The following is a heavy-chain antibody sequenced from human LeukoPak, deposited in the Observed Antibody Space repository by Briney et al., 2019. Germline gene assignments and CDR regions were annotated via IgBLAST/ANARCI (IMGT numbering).Heavy chain of an antibody. CDR1: GGSISSYY. V-gene: IGHV4-59*08. CDR3: ARRDAYDSSGTLFDY. J-gene: IGHJ4*02. CDR2: IYYSGST. Sequence: SETLSLTCTVSGGSISSYYWSWIRQPPGKGLEWIGYIYYSGSTNYSPSLKSRVTISIDTSKNQFSLKLSSVTAADTAVYYCARRDAYDSSGTLFDYWGQGTLVTVSS. D-gene: IGHD3-22*01.